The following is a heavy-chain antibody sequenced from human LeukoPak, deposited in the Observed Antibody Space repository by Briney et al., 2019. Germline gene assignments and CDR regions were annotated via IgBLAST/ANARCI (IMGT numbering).Heavy chain of an antibody. J-gene: IGHJ4*02. D-gene: IGHD6-19*01. V-gene: IGHV3-30*02. CDR2: IRYDGSNK. CDR1: GFTFSSYG. CDR3: AKDNPIAVAGTVDY. Sequence: PGGSLRLSCAASGFTFSSYGMHWVRQAPGKGLEWVAFIRYDGSNKYYADSVKGRFTISRDNSKNTLYLQMNSLRAVDTAVYYCAKDNPIAVAGTVDYWGQGTLVTVSS.